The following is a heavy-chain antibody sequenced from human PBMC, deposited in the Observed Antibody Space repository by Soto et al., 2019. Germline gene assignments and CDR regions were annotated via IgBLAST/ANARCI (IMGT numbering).Heavy chain of an antibody. V-gene: IGHV3-23*01. CDR3: AKDSNKYSSSLRGRYFDY. D-gene: IGHD4-4*01. CDR2: ISGGGSNT. J-gene: IGHJ4*02. CDR1: GFPFSSYV. Sequence: GGSLRLSCAASGFPFSSYVMSWVRQAPGKGLEWVSGISGGGSNTFYADYVKGRFTISRDNSKNTLLLQMNSLGAEDTAVYYCAKDSNKYSSSLRGRYFDYGGQGSGVTVSS.